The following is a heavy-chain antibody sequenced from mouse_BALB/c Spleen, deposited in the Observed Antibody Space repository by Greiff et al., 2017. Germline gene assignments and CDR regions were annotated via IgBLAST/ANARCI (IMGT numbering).Heavy chain of an antibody. D-gene: IGHD1-2*01. CDR1: GFNIKDTY. V-gene: IGHV14-3*02. J-gene: IGHJ4*01. CDR3: AGYYGLYAMDY. Sequence: VRLKQSGAELVKPGASVKLSCTASGFNIKDTYMHWVKQRPEQGLEWIGRIDPANGNTKYDPKFQGKATITADTSSNTAYLQLSSLTSEDTAVYYCAGYYGLYAMDYWGQGTSVTVSS. CDR2: IDPANGNT.